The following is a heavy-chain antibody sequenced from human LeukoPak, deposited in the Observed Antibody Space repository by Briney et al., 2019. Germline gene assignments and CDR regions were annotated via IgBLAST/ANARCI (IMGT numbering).Heavy chain of an antibody. CDR1: GFTFSTYE. CDR3: ARDYDILTGYYTGTRNAFDI. J-gene: IGHJ3*02. Sequence: GGSLRLSCAASGFTFSTYEMNWVRQAPGKGLEWISYISRSGESKHYADSVKGRFTISRDNAKKSLYLQMNSLRADDTAVYYCARDYDILTGYYTGTRNAFDIWGQGTMVTVSS. CDR2: ISRSGESK. V-gene: IGHV3-48*03. D-gene: IGHD3-9*01.